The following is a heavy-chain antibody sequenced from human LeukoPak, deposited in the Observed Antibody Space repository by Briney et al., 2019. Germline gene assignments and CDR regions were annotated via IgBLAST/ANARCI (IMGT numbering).Heavy chain of an antibody. CDR1: GGSISSHY. D-gene: IGHD5-18*01. Sequence: SETLSLTCTVPGGSISSHYWSWIRQPPGKGLEWIGYMYDSVRTKDNPSLKSRVTLSADTSKNQFSLRLSSVTAADTAVYYCVTIKRGNIYGYFDFWGQGILVTVSS. CDR3: VTIKRGNIYGYFDF. J-gene: IGHJ4*02. V-gene: IGHV4-59*11. CDR2: MYDSVRT.